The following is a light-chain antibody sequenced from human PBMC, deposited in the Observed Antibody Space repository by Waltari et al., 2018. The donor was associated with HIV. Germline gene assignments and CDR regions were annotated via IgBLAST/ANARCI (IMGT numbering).Light chain of an antibody. V-gene: IGLV1-36*01. Sequence: QSVLTQPPSVSAAPRQRVSITCSGSSSNIGKNAVNWYQQIPGTAPRLLIYYDDLRPSGVSDRFSGSTSGTSASLAISGLQSEDEADYYCAAWDDTLNGWVFGGGTKLTVL. CDR3: AAWDDTLNGWV. J-gene: IGLJ3*02. CDR1: SSNIGKNA. CDR2: YDD.